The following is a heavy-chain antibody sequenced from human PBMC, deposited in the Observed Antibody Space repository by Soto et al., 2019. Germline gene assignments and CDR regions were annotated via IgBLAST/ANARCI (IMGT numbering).Heavy chain of an antibody. Sequence: SQTLSLTCAISGDSVSSNSAAWNWIRRSPSRGLEWLGRTYYRSRWCNDYAVSVRSRITINPDTSKNQFSLQLDSVTPEDTAVYYCARDGAQQREPQRRYFDYWGQGTLVTVSS. CDR2: TYYRSRWCN. J-gene: IGHJ4*02. V-gene: IGHV6-1*01. D-gene: IGHD1-1*01. CDR1: GDSVSSNSAA. CDR3: ARDGAQQREPQRRYFDY.